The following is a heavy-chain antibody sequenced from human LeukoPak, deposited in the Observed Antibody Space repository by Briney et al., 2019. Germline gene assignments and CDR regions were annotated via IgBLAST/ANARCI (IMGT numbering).Heavy chain of an antibody. D-gene: IGHD6-13*01. CDR3: ARGIAAAELKV. V-gene: IGHV3-7*01. CDR2: IKQDGSEK. J-gene: IGHJ4*02. CDR1: GFTFSSYS. Sequence: GGSLRLSCAASGFTFSSYSMNWVRQAPGKGLEWVANIKQDGSEKYYVDSVKGRLTISRDNAKNSLYLQMNSLRVEDTAVYYCARGIAAAELKVWGQGTLVTVSS.